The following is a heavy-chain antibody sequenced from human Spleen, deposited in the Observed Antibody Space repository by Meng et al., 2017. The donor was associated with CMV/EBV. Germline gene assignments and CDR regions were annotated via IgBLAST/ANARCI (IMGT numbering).Heavy chain of an antibody. V-gene: IGHV3-7*01. CDR2: MRQDGSEK. Sequence: GESLKISCAVSGFNFRDYWMTWVRQAPGKGLEWVANMRQDGSEKYYVDSVKGRFTISRENANNSLFLQMSSLRAEDTAVYYCARDLGGGYDRWGQGTLGTVSS. CDR1: GFNFRDYW. J-gene: IGHJ5*02. CDR3: ARDLGGGYDR. D-gene: IGHD3-16*01.